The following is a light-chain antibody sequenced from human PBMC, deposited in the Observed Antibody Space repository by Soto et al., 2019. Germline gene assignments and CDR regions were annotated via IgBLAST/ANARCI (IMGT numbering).Light chain of an antibody. CDR3: SSYAGINNFGL. J-gene: IGLJ3*02. CDR2: EVS. V-gene: IGLV2-8*01. Sequence: QSALTQPPSASGSPGQSVTISCTGTSSDVGGYNYVSWYQQHPGKVPKLMIYEVSKRPSGVPDRFSGSKSGNTASLTVSGLQAEDEADYYCSSYAGINNFGLFGGGTKLTVL. CDR1: SSDVGGYNY.